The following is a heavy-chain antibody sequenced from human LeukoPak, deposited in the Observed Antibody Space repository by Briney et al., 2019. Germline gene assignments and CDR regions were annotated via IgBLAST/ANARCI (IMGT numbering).Heavy chain of an antibody. V-gene: IGHV1-69*13. D-gene: IGHD3-10*01. J-gene: IGHJ6*03. Sequence: SVKVSCKASGGTFSRYAISWVRQAPRQGLEWMGGIIPVLGTTNYAQTFQNKVTITADESTSTAYMELSSLTSEDTAVYYCATSGGDYYYYSLDVWGKGTPVTISS. CDR2: IIPVLGTT. CDR3: ATSGGDYYYYSLDV. CDR1: GGTFSRYA.